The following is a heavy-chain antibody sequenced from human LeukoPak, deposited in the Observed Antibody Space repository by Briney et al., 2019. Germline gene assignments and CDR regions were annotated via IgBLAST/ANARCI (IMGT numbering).Heavy chain of an antibody. CDR1: GVSISSYY. Sequence: SETLSLTCNVSGVSISSYYWSWIRQPAGKGLEWIGRIYTSGSANYNPSLKSRVTMSVDTSKNQFSLRLSSVTAADTAVYCCARGAAQFDPWGQGTLVTVSS. D-gene: IGHD2-15*01. V-gene: IGHV4-4*07. CDR3: ARGAAQFDP. CDR2: IYTSGSA. J-gene: IGHJ5*02.